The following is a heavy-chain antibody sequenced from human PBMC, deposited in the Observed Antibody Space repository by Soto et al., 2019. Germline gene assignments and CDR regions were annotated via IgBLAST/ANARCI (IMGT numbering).Heavy chain of an antibody. D-gene: IGHD4-17*01. J-gene: IGHJ4*02. Sequence: QITLKESGPTLVRPAQTLTLTCGFSGFSLSSYGMGVAWIRQTRGKALEWLALIYWDDDKRYSPSLKDRLAISKDTSSNQVVLTITNMDPGDTATYFCAHAGDYDLLTFDHWGPGTLVTVSS. CDR1: GFSLSSYGMG. CDR3: AHAGDYDLLTFDH. V-gene: IGHV2-5*02. CDR2: IYWDDDK.